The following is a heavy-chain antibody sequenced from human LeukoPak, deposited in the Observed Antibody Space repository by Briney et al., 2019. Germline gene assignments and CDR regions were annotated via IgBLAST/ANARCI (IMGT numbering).Heavy chain of an antibody. CDR1: GFTFSSYS. V-gene: IGHV3-48*01. J-gene: IGHJ4*02. CDR2: ISSGSSTI. Sequence: GGALRLSCVASGFTFSSYSMQWVRQAPGKGLEWVSCISSGSSTIYYADSVEGRFTISRDSAKNSLYLQMNSLRAEDTAVYYCARDLYGSGSSCFDYWGQGNLVTVSS. D-gene: IGHD3-10*01. CDR3: ARDLYGSGSSCFDY.